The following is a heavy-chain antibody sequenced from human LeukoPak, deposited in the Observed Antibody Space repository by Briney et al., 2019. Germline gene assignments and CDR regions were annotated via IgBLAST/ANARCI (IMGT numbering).Heavy chain of an antibody. CDR1: GFTVSSNY. D-gene: IGHD3-10*01. Sequence: PGGSQRLSCAASGFTVSSNYMSWVRQAPGKGLEWVSVIYSGGSTYYADSVKGRFTISRDNSKNTLYLQMNSLRAEDTAVYYCARDHRSPYGSGSYSVDYWGQGTLVTVSS. J-gene: IGHJ4*02. CDR3: ARDHRSPYGSGSYSVDY. CDR2: IYSGGST. V-gene: IGHV3-53*01.